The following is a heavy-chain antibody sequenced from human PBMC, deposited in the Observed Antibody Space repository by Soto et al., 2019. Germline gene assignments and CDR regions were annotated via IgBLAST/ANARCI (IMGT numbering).Heavy chain of an antibody. Sequence: EVQLVESGGGLVQPGGSLRLSCATSGFILSDCAMNWVRQAPGKGLEWVSYISSSSSVIDYADSVKGRFTVSRDNARNSLYLQKNSLRAEDTAVYYCARELSWGSNGDYYMDVWGKGTTVTVSS. D-gene: IGHD7-27*01. J-gene: IGHJ6*03. CDR3: ARELSWGSNGDYYMDV. CDR2: ISSSSSVI. CDR1: GFILSDCA. V-gene: IGHV3-48*01.